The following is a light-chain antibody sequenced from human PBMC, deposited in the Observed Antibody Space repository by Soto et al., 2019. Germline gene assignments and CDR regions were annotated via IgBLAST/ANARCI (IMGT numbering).Light chain of an antibody. CDR3: QQYDSLPLT. J-gene: IGKJ5*01. Sequence: DIQMTQSPPSLSVSVGASFAVTCQAGQDISNYLHWFQQKPGKAPQLLIFDVSNLQTGVPSRFSGGGSGTDFALTISSLEPEDIATYYCQQYDSLPLTFGQGTDWRL. CDR2: DVS. CDR1: QDISNY. V-gene: IGKV1-33*01.